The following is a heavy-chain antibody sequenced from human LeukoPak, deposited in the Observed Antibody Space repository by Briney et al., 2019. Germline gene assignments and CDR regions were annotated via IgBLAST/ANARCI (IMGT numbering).Heavy chain of an antibody. CDR3: AKWYCNSANCYYDY. V-gene: IGHV3-23*05. CDR2: IYNTGDI. J-gene: IGHJ4*02. D-gene: IGHD2-2*01. Sequence: GGSLRLSCAASGFTFSSYAMSWVRQAPGRGLEWVSFIYNTGDIYYADSVRGRFTISRDNSKNTLYLLMHSLRAEDTAVYYCAKWYCNSANCYYDYWGQGTLVTVSS. CDR1: GFTFSSYA.